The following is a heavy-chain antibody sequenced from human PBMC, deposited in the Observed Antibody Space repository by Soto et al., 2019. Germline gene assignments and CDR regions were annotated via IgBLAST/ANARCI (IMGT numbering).Heavy chain of an antibody. Sequence: SETLSLTCSVSGDSISNLDYFWAWIRQPPGQALEYIGYIYKSATTYYNPSFESRVAISVDTSKSQFSLNVTSVTAADTAVYFCARGRYCLTGRCFPNWFDSWGQGALVTV. J-gene: IGHJ5*01. D-gene: IGHD7-27*01. V-gene: IGHV4-30-4*01. CDR2: IYKSATT. CDR1: GDSISNLDYF. CDR3: ARGRYCLTGRCFPNWFDS.